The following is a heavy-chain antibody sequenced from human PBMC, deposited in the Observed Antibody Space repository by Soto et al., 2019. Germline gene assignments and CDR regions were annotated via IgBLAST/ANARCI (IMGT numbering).Heavy chain of an antibody. CDR2: IGTAGDT. V-gene: IGHV3-13*01. CDR3: ARGGMGSEAFDI. D-gene: IGHD6-13*01. CDR1: GFTFSSYD. J-gene: IGHJ3*02. Sequence: GGSLRLSCAASGFTFSSYDMHWVRQATGKGLEWVSDIGTAGDTYYPGSVKGRFTISRENAKNSLYLQMNSLRAGHTAVYYCARGGMGSEAFDIWGQGTMVTVSS.